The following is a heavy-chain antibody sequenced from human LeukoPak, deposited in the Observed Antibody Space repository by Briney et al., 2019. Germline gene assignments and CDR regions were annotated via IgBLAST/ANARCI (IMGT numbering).Heavy chain of an antibody. D-gene: IGHD6-19*01. CDR1: GFTFSSYS. CDR2: ISSSSSTI. J-gene: IGHJ5*02. CDR3: ARPGVKQWLTHNWFDP. V-gene: IGHV3-48*01. Sequence: GGSLRLSCAASGFTFSSYSMNWVRQAPGKGLEWVSYISSSSSTIYYADSVKGRFTISRDNAKNSLYLQMNSLRAEDTAVYYCARPGVKQWLTHNWFDPWGQGTLVTVSS.